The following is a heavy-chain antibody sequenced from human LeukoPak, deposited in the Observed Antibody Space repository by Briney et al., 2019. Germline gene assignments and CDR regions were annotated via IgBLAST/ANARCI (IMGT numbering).Heavy chain of an antibody. Sequence: EASVKVSCKASGGTFSSYAISWVRQAPGQGLEWMGGIIPIFGTANYAQKFQGRVTMTRDTSIRTAYLELSSLRSEDTAVYYCARKLYGSGSYDWGQGTLVTVSS. D-gene: IGHD3-10*01. CDR1: GGTFSSYA. J-gene: IGHJ4*02. CDR2: IIPIFGTA. V-gene: IGHV1-69*05. CDR3: ARKLYGSGSYD.